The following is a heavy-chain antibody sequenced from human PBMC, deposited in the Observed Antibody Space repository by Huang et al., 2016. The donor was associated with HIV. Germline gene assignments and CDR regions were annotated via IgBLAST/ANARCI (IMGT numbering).Heavy chain of an antibody. Sequence: QVQLVESGGGLVKPGGSLRLSCAASGFTFSDHYMSWIRQAQGMGLEWVSQIRDSGSTSYYADSVKGRFTSSRDNAKKLVYLQMNSLRADDTAVYFCARDKAWFDPWGQGTLVTVSS. V-gene: IGHV3-11*04. CDR2: IRDSGSTS. J-gene: IGHJ5*02. CDR3: ARDKAWFDP. CDR1: GFTFSDHY.